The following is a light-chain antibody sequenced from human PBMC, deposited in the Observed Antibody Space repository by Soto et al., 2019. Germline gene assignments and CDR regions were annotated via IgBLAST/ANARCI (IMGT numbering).Light chain of an antibody. CDR3: QQSDSSPYT. CDR2: GAA. Sequence: DIQMTQSPSSLSASVGDRVTITCRASQSIGTYLNWYQHRPGRAPKLPIYGAANLQSGIPSGFGGSGSGTDFALTISSLQPDDFATYYCQQSDSSPYTFGQGTKLEI. J-gene: IGKJ2*01. V-gene: IGKV1-39*01. CDR1: QSIGTY.